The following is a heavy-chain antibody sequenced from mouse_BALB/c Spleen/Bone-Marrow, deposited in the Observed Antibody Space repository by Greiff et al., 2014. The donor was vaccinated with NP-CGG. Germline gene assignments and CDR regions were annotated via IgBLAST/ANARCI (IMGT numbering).Heavy chain of an antibody. CDR2: INPSSGYT. D-gene: IGHD5-5*01. CDR3: ASRWTCRTTSYAMDY. Sequence: QVQLQQSGAELARPGASVKMSCKASAYTLTDYTVHWVKQRPGQGLEWMGYINPSSGYTNYNQIFKDKATLTADKYSSTAYMQLIIQTSEVPADYSCASRWTCRTTSYAMDYWGQGNSVTVSS. V-gene: IGHV1-4*01. CDR1: AYTLTDYT. J-gene: IGHJ4*01.